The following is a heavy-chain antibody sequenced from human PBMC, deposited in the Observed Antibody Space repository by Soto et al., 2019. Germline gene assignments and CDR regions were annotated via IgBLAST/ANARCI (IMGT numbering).Heavy chain of an antibody. Sequence: SGFTFSSYWMHWVREAPGNGLVWVSRINSDGSSTSYADSVKGRFTISRDNAKNTLYLQMNSLRAEDTAVYYCARCSSTSCYFWGQGTMVTVS. J-gene: IGHJ3*01. CDR2: INSDGSST. CDR3: ARCSSTSCYF. V-gene: IGHV3-74*01. D-gene: IGHD2-2*01. CDR1: GFTFSSYW.